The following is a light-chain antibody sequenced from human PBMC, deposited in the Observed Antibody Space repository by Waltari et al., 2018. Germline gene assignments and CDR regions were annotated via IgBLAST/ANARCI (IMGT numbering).Light chain of an antibody. CDR1: QGISSW. CDR2: VAS. CDR3: QQAADFPLT. V-gene: IGKV1-12*01. Sequence: DIQLTQSPSSVSASVGDRVTVACRASQGISSWLTWYQQKPGEAPKLLVFVASTLETGVPSRFSGGGSGTEFNLTISSLQPEDLGTCYCQQAADFPLTFGGGTKVEIK. J-gene: IGKJ4*01.